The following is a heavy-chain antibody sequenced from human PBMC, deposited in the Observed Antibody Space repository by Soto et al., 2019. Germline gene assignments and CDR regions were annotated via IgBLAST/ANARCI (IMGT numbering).Heavy chain of an antibody. CDR3: AKGLEDYRGRDYYYGLDV. Sequence: GGSLRLSCAASGFIFRSYVINWGRQAPGKGLEWVSVISGSGGGTYYADSVKGRFTISRDNSNNKLYLQMNRLRAEDTAVYYCAKGLEDYRGRDYYYGLDVWGQGTTVTVSS. CDR1: GFIFRSYV. V-gene: IGHV3-23*01. CDR2: ISGSGGGT. J-gene: IGHJ6*02. D-gene: IGHD1-26*01.